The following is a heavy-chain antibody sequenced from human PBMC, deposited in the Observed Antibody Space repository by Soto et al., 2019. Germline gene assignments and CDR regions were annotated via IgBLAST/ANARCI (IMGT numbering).Heavy chain of an antibody. J-gene: IGHJ5*01. V-gene: IGHV3-23*01. Sequence: EVQLLESGGGLVQPGGSLRLSCAASGFSFRSYAMNWVRQAPGKGLEWVSNITGSGDSTYYEDSVKGRFTISRDNSKNTLYVQMNSLRAEDTAVYYCARGRGWFDSWGQGTLVTVS. CDR1: GFSFRSYA. CDR2: ITGSGDST. CDR3: ARGRGWFDS.